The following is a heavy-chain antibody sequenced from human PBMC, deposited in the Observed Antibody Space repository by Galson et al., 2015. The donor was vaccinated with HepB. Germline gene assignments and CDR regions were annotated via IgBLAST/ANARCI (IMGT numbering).Heavy chain of an antibody. V-gene: IGHV1-18*01. CDR3: ARRDIRDGYRRVDY. D-gene: IGHD5-24*01. Sequence: SVKVSCKASGYTFTSHGINWVRQAPGQGLEWMGWISGYNDNTNYAQKFQGRVTMTTDTSTSTAYMELRSLRSDDTAVYYCARRDIRDGYRRVDYWGQGLLVTVSS. CDR1: GYTFTSHG. CDR2: ISGYNDNT. J-gene: IGHJ4*02.